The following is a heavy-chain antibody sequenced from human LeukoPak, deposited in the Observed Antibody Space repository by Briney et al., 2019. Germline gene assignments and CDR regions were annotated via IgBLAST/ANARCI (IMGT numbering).Heavy chain of an antibody. Sequence: SVKVSCKASGGTFSSYAISWVRQAPGQGLEWMGRIIPILGIANYAQKFQGRVTITADKSTSTAYMELSSLRSEDTAMYYCARTVAYERNNYYYGMDVWGQGTTVTVSS. D-gene: IGHD1/OR15-1a*01. CDR2: IIPILGIA. V-gene: IGHV1-69*04. J-gene: IGHJ6*02. CDR1: GGTFSSYA. CDR3: ARTVAYERNNYYYGMDV.